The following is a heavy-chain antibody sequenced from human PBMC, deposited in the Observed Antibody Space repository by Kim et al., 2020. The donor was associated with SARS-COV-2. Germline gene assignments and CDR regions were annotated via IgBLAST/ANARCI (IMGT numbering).Heavy chain of an antibody. V-gene: IGHV3-30*18. D-gene: IGHD1-26*01. J-gene: IGHJ4*02. CDR1: GFTFNTYG. CDR2: ISYDGSHK. CDR3: AKSFSGSYFGYHY. Sequence: GGSLRLSCAASGFTFNTYGIHWVRQAPGKGLEWVAVISYDGSHKYYADSVKGRFTISRDNSKNTLYLRMNSLRIEDTAVYYCAKSFSGSYFGYHYWGQGTLVTVSS.